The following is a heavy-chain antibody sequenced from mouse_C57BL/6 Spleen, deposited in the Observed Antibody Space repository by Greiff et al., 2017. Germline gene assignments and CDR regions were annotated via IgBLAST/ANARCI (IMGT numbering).Heavy chain of an antibody. CDR2: IWRGGST. J-gene: IGHJ1*03. CDR1: GFSLTSYG. CDR3: AKMGSPSSYWYFDV. D-gene: IGHD6-2*01. V-gene: IGHV2-5*01. Sequence: QVQLKQSGPGLVQPSQSLSITCPVSGFSLTSYGVHWVRQSPGKGLEWLGVIWRGGSTDYNAAFMSRLSITKDNSKSQVFFKMNSLQADDTAIYYCAKMGSPSSYWYFDVWGTGTTVTVSS.